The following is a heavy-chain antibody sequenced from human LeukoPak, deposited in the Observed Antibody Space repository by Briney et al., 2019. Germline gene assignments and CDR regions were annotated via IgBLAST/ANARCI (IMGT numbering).Heavy chain of an antibody. CDR2: IYPGDSYT. Sequence: GESLKISCQGSGYSFTTYWIGWVRQMPGKGLEWMGVIYPGDSYTRYSPSFQGQVTISADKSISTAYLQWSSLKASDTAMYYCARRGLGYYFDYWGQGSLVTVSS. V-gene: IGHV5-51*01. CDR3: ARRGLGYYFDY. J-gene: IGHJ4*02. CDR1: GYSFTTYW. D-gene: IGHD3/OR15-3a*01.